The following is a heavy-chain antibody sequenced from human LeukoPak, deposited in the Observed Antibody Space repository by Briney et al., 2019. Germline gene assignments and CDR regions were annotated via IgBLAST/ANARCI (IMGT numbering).Heavy chain of an antibody. CDR1: GGSVSSGSYY. CDR2: IYDTGIS. J-gene: IGHJ3*02. D-gene: IGHD4-17*01. Sequence: SETLSLTCTVSGGSVSSGSYYWSWIRQSPGKGLEWIGYIYDTGISDYNPSLRSRVTISVDMSKNQFSLKLSSVTAADTAVYYCAGARDYGDYEGAFDIWGQGTMVTVSS. V-gene: IGHV4-61*01. CDR3: AGARDYGDYEGAFDI.